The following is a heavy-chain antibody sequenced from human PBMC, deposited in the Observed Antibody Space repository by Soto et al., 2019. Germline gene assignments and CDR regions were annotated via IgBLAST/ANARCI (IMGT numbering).Heavy chain of an antibody. V-gene: IGHV4-39*01. Sequence: QLQLQESGPGLVKPSETLSLTCTVSGGSISSSSYYWGWIRQPPGKGLEWIGSTYYSGSTYYNPSLKSRVTISVDASKNQFSLTLSSVTAADTAVYYCARPLAYYEILTGSPTDPWGQGTLVTVSS. CDR1: GGSISSSSYY. CDR2: TYYSGST. D-gene: IGHD3-9*01. CDR3: ARPLAYYEILTGSPTDP. J-gene: IGHJ5*02.